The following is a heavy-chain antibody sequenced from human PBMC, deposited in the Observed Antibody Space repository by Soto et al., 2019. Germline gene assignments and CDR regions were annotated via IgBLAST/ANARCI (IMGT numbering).Heavy chain of an antibody. V-gene: IGHV1-18*01. Sequence: GASVKVSCKASGYTFTSYGISWVRQAPGQGLEWMGWISAYNGNTNYAQKLQGRVTMTTDTSTSTAYMELRSLRSDDTAVYYCARDRAYCGGDCGSGYWGPGTLVTVSS. D-gene: IGHD2-21*02. J-gene: IGHJ4*02. CDR1: GYTFTSYG. CDR3: ARDRAYCGGDCGSGY. CDR2: ISAYNGNT.